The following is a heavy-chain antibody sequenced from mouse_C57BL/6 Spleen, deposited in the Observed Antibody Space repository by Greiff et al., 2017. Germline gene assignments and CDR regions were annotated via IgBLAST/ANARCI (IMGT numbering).Heavy chain of an antibody. CDR3: THMVTGYFDY. CDR2: IDPENGDT. D-gene: IGHD2-2*01. V-gene: IGHV14-4*01. Sequence: EVNVVESGAELVRPGASVKLSCTASGFNIKDDYMHWVKQRPEQGLEWIGWIDPENGDTEYASKFQGKATITADTSSNTAYLQLSSLTSEDTAVYYCTHMVTGYFDYWGQGTTLTVSS. CDR1: GFNIKDDY. J-gene: IGHJ2*01.